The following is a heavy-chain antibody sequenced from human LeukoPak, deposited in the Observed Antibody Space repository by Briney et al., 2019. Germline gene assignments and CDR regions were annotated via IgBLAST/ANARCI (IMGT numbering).Heavy chain of an antibody. V-gene: IGHV3-23*01. CDR1: GFTFSSYG. J-gene: IGHJ4*02. D-gene: IGHD5-24*01. CDR2: IRTDGVTK. Sequence: PGGSLRLSCAASGFTFSSYGMNWVRQAPGKGLEWVSGIRTDGVTKYYADSVKGRFIISRDNSKNTVYLQMNSLSAEDAAVYYCVKDDGWVQYANWGQGTLVTVSS. CDR3: VKDDGWVQYAN.